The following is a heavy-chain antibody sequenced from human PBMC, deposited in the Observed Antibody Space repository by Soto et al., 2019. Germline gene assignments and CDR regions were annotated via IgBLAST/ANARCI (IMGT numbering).Heavy chain of an antibody. CDR2: ISSGSSDT. CDR3: ARVAY. V-gene: IGHV3-21*01. Sequence: GGSLRLSCATSGLTFSNYAMNWVRQVPGKGLEWVASISSGSSDTWYADSVKGRLIISRDNAQNSLFLQMNTLRPEDTAMYYCARVAYWGPGTQVTVSS. CDR1: GLTFSNYA. J-gene: IGHJ4*02.